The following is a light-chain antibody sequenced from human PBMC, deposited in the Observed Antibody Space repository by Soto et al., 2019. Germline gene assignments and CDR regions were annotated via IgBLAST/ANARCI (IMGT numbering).Light chain of an antibody. V-gene: IGKV3-15*01. CDR1: QSVSSN. J-gene: IGKJ1*01. CDR2: GAS. CDR3: QQYKNGPRT. Sequence: EIVMTQSPATLSVSPGERATLSCRASQSVSSNLAWYQQKPGQAPRLLIYGASTRATGIPARFSGSGSGTEFTLTISSLQSEEFAVYYCQQYKNGPRTFGQGTKV.